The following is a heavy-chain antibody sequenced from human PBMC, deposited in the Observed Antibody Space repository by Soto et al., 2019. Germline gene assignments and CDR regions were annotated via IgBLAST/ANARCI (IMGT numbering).Heavy chain of an antibody. CDR1: GGSFSGYY. CDR3: ARVGQVVPAATQNNNWFDP. D-gene: IGHD2-2*01. J-gene: IGHJ5*02. Sequence: PSETLSLTCAVYGGSFSGYYWSWIRQPPGKGLEWIGEINHSGSTNYNPSLKSRVTISVDTSKNQFSLKLSSVTAADTAVYYCARVGQVVPAATQNNNWFDPWGQGTLVT. V-gene: IGHV4-34*01. CDR2: INHSGST.